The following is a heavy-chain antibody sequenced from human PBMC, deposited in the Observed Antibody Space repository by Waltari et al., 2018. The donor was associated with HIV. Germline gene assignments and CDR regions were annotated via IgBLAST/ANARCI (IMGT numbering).Heavy chain of an antibody. Sequence: QVQLQESGPGLVKPSETLSLTFTVSGGSVSSGSYYCTWIRQPPGKGLEWIGYIYSSGSTNYNPSLKSRVTISVDTSKNQFSLKLSSVTAADTAVYYCARANHIVVVSSNWYFDLWGRGTLVTVSS. D-gene: IGHD2-21*01. J-gene: IGHJ2*01. CDR1: GGSVSSGSYY. V-gene: IGHV4-61*01. CDR2: IYSSGST. CDR3: ARANHIVVVSSNWYFDL.